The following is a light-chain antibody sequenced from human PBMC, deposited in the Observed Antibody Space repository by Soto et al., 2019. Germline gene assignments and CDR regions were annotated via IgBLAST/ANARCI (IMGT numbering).Light chain of an antibody. CDR1: QGIRNY. V-gene: IGKV1-9*01. CDR2: LAS. J-gene: IGKJ4*01. Sequence: IQLTQSPSSLSASVGDRVTITCRASQGIRNYLAWYQQKPGKAPNLLIYLASTLQGGVPSRFSGSGSGTDFSLTINSLQSEDFAVYYCQPYNNWPLTFGGGTKVDIK. CDR3: QPYNNWPLT.